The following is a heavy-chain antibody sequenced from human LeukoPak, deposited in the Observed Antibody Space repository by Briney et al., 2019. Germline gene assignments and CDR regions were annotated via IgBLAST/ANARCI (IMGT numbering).Heavy chain of an antibody. D-gene: IGHD3-22*01. J-gene: IGHJ5*02. V-gene: IGHV3-30*02. CDR1: GFAFSSYG. CDR3: ASLDCYDSSGYYPNWFDP. Sequence: GGSLRLSCAASGFAFSSYGMHWVRQAPGKGLEWVAFIRYDGSNKYYADSVKGRFTISRGNSKNTLYLQMNSLRAEDTAVCYCASLDCYDSSGYYPNWFDPWGQATLVTVSS. CDR2: IRYDGSNK.